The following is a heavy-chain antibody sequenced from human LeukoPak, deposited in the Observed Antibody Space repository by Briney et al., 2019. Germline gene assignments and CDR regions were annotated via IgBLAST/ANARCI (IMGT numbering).Heavy chain of an antibody. Sequence: PSETLSLTCTVSGGSLNSNSYYWSWIRQPPGKGLEWIGEINHSGRTNYNPSLKSRVTISVDTSKNQFSLKLSSVTAADTAVYYCARGHVAPYYYDSSGYAWVRPNTYYFDYWGQGTLVTVSS. CDR3: ARGHVAPYYYDSSGYAWVRPNTYYFDY. V-gene: IGHV4-39*07. D-gene: IGHD3-22*01. CDR2: INHSGRT. CDR1: GGSLNSNSYY. J-gene: IGHJ4*02.